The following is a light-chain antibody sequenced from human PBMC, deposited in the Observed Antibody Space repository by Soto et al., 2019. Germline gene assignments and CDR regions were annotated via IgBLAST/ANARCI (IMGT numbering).Light chain of an antibody. V-gene: IGKV3-20*01. CDR2: GAS. CDR3: QQYATSPLT. J-gene: IGKJ4*01. Sequence: EIVLTQSPGTLSLSPGERATLSCRASQSVSSSHLAWYQQKPGQAPRLLISGASSRATGIPDRFTGSGSGTDFTLTISRLEPEDFALYYCQQYATSPLTFGGGTKVDIK. CDR1: QSVSSSH.